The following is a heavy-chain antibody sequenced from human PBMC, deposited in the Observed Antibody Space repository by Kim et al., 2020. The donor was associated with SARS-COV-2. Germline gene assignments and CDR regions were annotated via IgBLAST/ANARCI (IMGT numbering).Heavy chain of an antibody. Sequence: SETLSLTCTVSGGSISSSSYYWGWIRQPPGKGLVWIGSIYYSGSTYYNPSLKSRVTISVDTSKNQFSLKLSSVTAADTAVYYCARLGYGSGSYDWGQGTLVTVSS. V-gene: IGHV4-39*01. D-gene: IGHD3-10*01. CDR3: ARLGYGSGSYD. CDR1: GGSISSSSYY. CDR2: IYYSGST. J-gene: IGHJ4*02.